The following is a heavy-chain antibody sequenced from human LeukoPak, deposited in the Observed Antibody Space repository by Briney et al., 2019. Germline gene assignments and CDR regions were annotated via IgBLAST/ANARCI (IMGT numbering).Heavy chain of an antibody. V-gene: IGHV3-53*01. D-gene: IGHD1-26*01. Sequence: GGSLRLSCAASGFTVSSNYMNWVRQAPGKGLEWVSIIYAGGSTYYADSAKGRFTISRDNSKNTLYLQMNSLRAEDTAVYYCASQWELRYWGQGTLVTVSS. CDR2: IYAGGST. CDR3: ASQWELRY. J-gene: IGHJ4*02. CDR1: GFTVSSNY.